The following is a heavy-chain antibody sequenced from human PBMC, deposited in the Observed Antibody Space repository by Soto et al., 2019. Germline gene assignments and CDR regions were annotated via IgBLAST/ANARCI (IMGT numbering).Heavy chain of an antibody. V-gene: IGHV3-30*18. J-gene: IGHJ4*02. CDR2: ISYDGSNK. Sequence: GGSLRLSCAASGFTFSSYGMHWVRQAPGKGLEWVAVISYDGSNKYYADSVKGRFTISRDNSKNTLYLQMNSLRAEDTAVYYCAKDFGGVPTGGLDYWGQGTLVTVSS. CDR3: AKDFGGVPTGGLDY. CDR1: GFTFSSYG. D-gene: IGHD3-3*01.